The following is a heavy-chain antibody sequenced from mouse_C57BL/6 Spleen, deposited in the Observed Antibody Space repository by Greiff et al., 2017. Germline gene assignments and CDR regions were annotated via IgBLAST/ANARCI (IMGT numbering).Heavy chain of an antibody. V-gene: IGHV7-3*01. D-gene: IGHD2-2*01. J-gene: IGHJ1*03. CDR1: GFTFTDYY. CDR2: IRNKANGYTT. CDR3: ARYYGYDGDWYFDV. Sequence: DVKLVESGGGLVQPGGSLSLSCAASGFTFTDYYMSWVRQPPGKALEWLGFIRNKANGYTTEYSASVKGRFTISRDNSQSILYLQMNALRAEDSATYYCARYYGYDGDWYFDVWGTGTTVTVAS.